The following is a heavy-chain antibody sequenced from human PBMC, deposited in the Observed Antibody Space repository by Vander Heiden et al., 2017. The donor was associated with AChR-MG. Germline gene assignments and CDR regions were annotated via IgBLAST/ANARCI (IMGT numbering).Heavy chain of an antibody. J-gene: IGHJ4*02. CDR1: GFTFSSYG. Sequence: QVQLVESGGGVVQPGRSLRLSCAAPGFTFSSYGMPWARQAPGKGLEWVAVIWYDGSNKYYADSVKGRFTISRDNSKNTLYLQMNSLRAEDTAVYYCARGGGAGFDYWGQGTLVTVSS. CDR3: ARGGGAGFDY. D-gene: IGHD1-26*01. V-gene: IGHV3-33*01. CDR2: IWYDGSNK.